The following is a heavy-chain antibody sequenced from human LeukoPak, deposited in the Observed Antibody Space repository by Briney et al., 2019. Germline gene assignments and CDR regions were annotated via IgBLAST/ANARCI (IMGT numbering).Heavy chain of an antibody. CDR1: GFTFSSYA. CDR3: ARWKYSNYIYYFDY. J-gene: IGHJ4*02. D-gene: IGHD4-11*01. V-gene: IGHV3-30-3*01. Sequence: GASLRLSCAASGFTFSSYAMHWVRQAPGKGLEWVAVISYDGSNKYYADSVKGRFTISRDNSKNTLYLQMNSLRAEDTAVYYCARWKYSNYIYYFDYWGQGTLVTVSS. CDR2: ISYDGSNK.